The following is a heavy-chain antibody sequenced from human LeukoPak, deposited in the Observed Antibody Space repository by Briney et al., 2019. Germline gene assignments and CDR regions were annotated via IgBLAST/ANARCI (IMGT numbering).Heavy chain of an antibody. Sequence: SGPSLFQPPQTLTLTCTFSGFSLSTRGMCVSWIRQPPGKALEWLARIDWDDDKYYSTSLKTRLTISKDTSKNQVVLTMTNMDPVDTATYYCARVLRLASGYYMDVWGKGTTVTVSS. CDR3: ARVLRLASGYYMDV. CDR1: GFSLSTRGMC. CDR2: IDWDDDK. V-gene: IGHV2-70*11. J-gene: IGHJ6*03. D-gene: IGHD3-3*01.